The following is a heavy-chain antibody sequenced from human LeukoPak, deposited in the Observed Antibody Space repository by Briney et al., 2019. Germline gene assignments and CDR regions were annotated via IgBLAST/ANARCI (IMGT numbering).Heavy chain of an antibody. CDR2: ISSSGSTI. J-gene: IGHJ3*02. CDR3: ARAQRSTRHAFDI. D-gene: IGHD2-2*01. V-gene: IGHV3-48*03. Sequence: GGSLRLSCAASGFTFSSYEMNWVRQAPGKGLEWVSYISSSGSTIYYADSVKGRFTISRDNAKNSLYLQMNSPRAEDTAVYYCARAQRSTRHAFDIWGQGTMVTVSS. CDR1: GFTFSSYE.